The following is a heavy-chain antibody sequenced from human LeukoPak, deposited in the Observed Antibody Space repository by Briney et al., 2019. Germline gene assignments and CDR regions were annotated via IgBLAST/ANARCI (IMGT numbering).Heavy chain of an antibody. Sequence: SETLSLTCAVYGGSFSGYYWSWIRQPPGKGLEWIGEINHSGSTNYNPSLKSRVTISVDTSKSQFSLKLSSVTAADTAVYYCARNPAYYYYYYMDVWGKGTTVTVSS. CDR2: INHSGST. CDR1: GGSFSGYY. J-gene: IGHJ6*03. V-gene: IGHV4-34*01. CDR3: ARNPAYYYYYYMDV.